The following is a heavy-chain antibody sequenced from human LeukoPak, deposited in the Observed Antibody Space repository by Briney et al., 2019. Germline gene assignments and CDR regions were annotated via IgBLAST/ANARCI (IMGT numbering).Heavy chain of an antibody. CDR2: ISGSGGST. CDR1: GFTFSSYA. Sequence: PGGSLRLSCAASGFTFSSYAMSWVRQAPGKGLEWVSAISGSGGSTYYADSVKGRFTISRDSSKNTLHLQMSSLRAEDTAVYYCAKALAAAGVSSHYYGMDVWGQGTAVTVSS. J-gene: IGHJ6*02. CDR3: AKALAAAGVSSHYYGMDV. V-gene: IGHV3-23*01. D-gene: IGHD6-13*01.